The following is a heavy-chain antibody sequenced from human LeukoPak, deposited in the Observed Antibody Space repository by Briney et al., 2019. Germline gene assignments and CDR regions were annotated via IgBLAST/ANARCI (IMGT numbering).Heavy chain of an antibody. Sequence: GGSLRLSCTASGFTFGDYAMSWVRQAPGKGLEWVGFIRSKAYGGTTEYAASVKGRFTISRDDSKSIAYLQMNSLKTEDTAVYYCTRVSPRGLYYYYYMDVWVKGTTVTVSS. J-gene: IGHJ6*03. CDR3: TRVSPRGLYYYYYMDV. CDR1: GFTFGDYA. V-gene: IGHV3-49*04. CDR2: IRSKAYGGTT.